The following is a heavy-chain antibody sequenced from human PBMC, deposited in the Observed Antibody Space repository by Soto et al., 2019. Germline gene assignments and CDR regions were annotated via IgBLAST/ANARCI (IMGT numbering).Heavy chain of an antibody. CDR3: ARAIFGVVILAYGMDV. D-gene: IGHD3-3*01. CDR1: GGTFSSYA. CDR2: IIPIFGTA. J-gene: IGHJ6*02. Sequence: GASVKVSCKASGGTFSSYAISWVRQAPGQGLEWMGGIIPIFGTANYAQKFQGRVTITADESTSTAYMELSSLRSEDTAVYYCARAIFGVVILAYGMDVWGQGTTVTVSS. V-gene: IGHV1-69*13.